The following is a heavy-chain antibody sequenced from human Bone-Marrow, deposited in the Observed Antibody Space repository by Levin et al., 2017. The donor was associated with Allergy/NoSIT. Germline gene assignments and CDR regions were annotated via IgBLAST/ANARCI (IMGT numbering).Heavy chain of an antibody. CDR2: IKSKTDGGTT. CDR3: TTVGRHGDYGGY. J-gene: IGHJ4*02. Sequence: LSLTCAASGFTFSNAWMSWVRQAPGKGLEWVGRIKSKTDGGTTDYAAPVKGRFTISRDDSKNTLYLQMNSLKTEDTAVYYCTTVGRHGDYGGYWGQGTLVTVSS. V-gene: IGHV3-15*01. D-gene: IGHD4-17*01. CDR1: GFTFSNAW.